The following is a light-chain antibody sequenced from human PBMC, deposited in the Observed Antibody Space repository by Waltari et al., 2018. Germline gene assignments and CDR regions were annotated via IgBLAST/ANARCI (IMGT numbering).Light chain of an antibody. Sequence: QSALTQPRSVSGSPGQSVTLPCPGTSSYVGGYNFVSWYQQHPGKAPKLMIYDVSKRPSGVPDRFSGSKSGNTASLTISGLQAEDEADYYCCSYAGSYTLVFGGGTKLTVL. CDR3: CSYAGSYTLV. CDR1: SSYVGGYNF. V-gene: IGLV2-11*01. CDR2: DVS. J-gene: IGLJ3*02.